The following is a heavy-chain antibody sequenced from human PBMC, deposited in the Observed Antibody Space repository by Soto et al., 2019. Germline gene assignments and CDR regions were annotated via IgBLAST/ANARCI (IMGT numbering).Heavy chain of an antibody. J-gene: IGHJ3*01. CDR3: ARHETLHRDYDYWGQGTLVTVSSGKRAFGESLKISCKGFGYGYGFQFAFDL. Sequence: SETLSLTCTVSGGSISSYYWSWSRQPPGKGLEWIGYSYYSGSTNYNPSLKSRVTISVDTSKNQFSLKLSSVTAADTAVYYCARHETLHRDYDYWGQGTLVTVSSGKRAFGESLKISCKGFGYGYGFQFAFDLWGQGTMVTVSS. V-gene: IGHV4-59*08. D-gene: IGHD5-18*01. CDR2: SYYSGST. CDR1: GGSISSYY.